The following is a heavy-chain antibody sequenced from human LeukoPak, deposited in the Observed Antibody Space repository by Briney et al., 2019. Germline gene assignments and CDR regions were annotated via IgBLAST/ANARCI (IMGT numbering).Heavy chain of an antibody. CDR3: ARGLGSSWFDRFDI. J-gene: IGHJ3*02. CDR1: GGSISSSSYY. V-gene: IGHV4-39*01. Sequence: SETLSLTCTVSGGSISSSSYYWGWIRQPPGKGLEWIGSIYYSGSTYYNPSLKSRVTISVDTSKNQFSLKLSSVTAADTAVYYCARGLGSSWFDRFDIWGQGTMVTVSS. D-gene: IGHD6-13*01. CDR2: IYYSGST.